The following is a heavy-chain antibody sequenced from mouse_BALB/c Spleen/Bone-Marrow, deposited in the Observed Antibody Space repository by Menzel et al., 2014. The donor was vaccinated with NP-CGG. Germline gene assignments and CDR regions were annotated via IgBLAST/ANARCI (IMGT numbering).Heavy chain of an antibody. CDR2: IDISDSYT. V-gene: IGHV1-69*01. CDR1: GHTFTDHW. J-gene: IGHJ2*01. CDR3: ARGGANVDY. Sequence: LVESGAALFFPFSSVIISCKASGHTFTDHWMHWVKQRPGQGLEWIGAIDISDSYTTYNQKFKGKAALTVDESSSTAYMQLSRLTSEDSAVYYCARGGANVDYWGQGTTLTVSS.